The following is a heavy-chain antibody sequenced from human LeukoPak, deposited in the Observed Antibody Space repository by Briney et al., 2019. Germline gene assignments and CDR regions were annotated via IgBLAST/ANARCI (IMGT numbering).Heavy chain of an antibody. V-gene: IGHV3-30*03. CDR1: GFTFSSYG. D-gene: IGHD3-3*01. Sequence: QAGGSLRLSCAASGFTFSSYGMHWVRQAPGKGLEWVAVISYDGSNKYYADSVKGRFTISRDNSKNTVYLQMDSLRAEDTAVYYCARSYTHYDFWSGYTYQNYFDPWGQGTLVTVSS. J-gene: IGHJ5*02. CDR3: ARSYTHYDFWSGYTYQNYFDP. CDR2: ISYDGSNK.